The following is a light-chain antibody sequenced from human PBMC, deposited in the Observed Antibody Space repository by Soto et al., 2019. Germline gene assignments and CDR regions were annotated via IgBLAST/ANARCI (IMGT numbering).Light chain of an antibody. V-gene: IGLV2-14*01. CDR3: SSYTTGSLVV. J-gene: IGLJ2*01. CDR1: SGDIGSYNR. Sequence: QSVLTQPASVSGSPGQSITISCTGTSGDIGSYNRVSWYQQHPGKAPKVMIYKVSNRPSGVSNRFSGSKSGNTASLTISGLQAEDEADYYCSSYTTGSLVVFGGGTKLTVL. CDR2: KVS.